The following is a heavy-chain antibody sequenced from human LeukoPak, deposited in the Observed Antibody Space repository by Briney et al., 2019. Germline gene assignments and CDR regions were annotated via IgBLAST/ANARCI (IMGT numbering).Heavy chain of an antibody. CDR2: ISWRSSDI. Sequence: GGSLRLSCVASGFTLSSYNMKWVRQAPGKRLEWVSSISWRSSDIEYADSVKGRFTISRDIDKKSLYLQMNSLRAEDTAVYYCARIAVAATGAFDIWGQGTMVTVSS. J-gene: IGHJ3*02. CDR3: ARIAVAATGAFDI. V-gene: IGHV3-21*01. D-gene: IGHD6-19*01. CDR1: GFTLSSYN.